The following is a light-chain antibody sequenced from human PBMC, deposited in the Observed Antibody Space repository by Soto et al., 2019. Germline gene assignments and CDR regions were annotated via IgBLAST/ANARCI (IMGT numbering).Light chain of an antibody. CDR1: QIVSSSY. Sequence: EIVLTQSPATLSLSPGERASLSCRSSQIVSSSYLAWYQQKPGQAPRLLIYDASNRATGIPARFSGSGSGTDFTLTISSLEPEDFAVYYCQQRSNWPPITFGQGTRLEIK. CDR3: QQRSNWPPIT. J-gene: IGKJ5*01. CDR2: DAS. V-gene: IGKV3-11*01.